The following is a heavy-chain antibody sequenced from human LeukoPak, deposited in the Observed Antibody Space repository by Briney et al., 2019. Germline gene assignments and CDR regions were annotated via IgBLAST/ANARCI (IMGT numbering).Heavy chain of an antibody. CDR2: VRGGGDTT. CDR1: GFGFSNYA. J-gene: IGHJ2*01. CDR3: VQGARADTFWYFDL. D-gene: IGHD3-16*01. Sequence: GGSMRLSCAASGFGFSNYAMSWVRQAPGKGLEWVSCVRGGGDTTFHADSVKGRFTISRDNSKNTLYLQMNGLRSEDSAVYYCVQGARADTFWYFDLWGRGTLVTVSS. V-gene: IGHV3-23*01.